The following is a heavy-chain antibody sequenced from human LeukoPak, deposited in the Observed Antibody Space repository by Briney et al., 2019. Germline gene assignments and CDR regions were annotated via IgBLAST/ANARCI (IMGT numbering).Heavy chain of an antibody. V-gene: IGHV4-38-2*02. CDR3: ARVRSSSSGGVDY. J-gene: IGHJ4*02. D-gene: IGHD6-6*01. CDR1: GYSISSGYY. Sequence: SETLSLTCTVSGYSISSGYYWGWIRPPPGKGLEWIGSIYHSGSTYYNPSPKSRVTISVDTSKNQFSLKLSSVTAADTAVYYCARVRSSSSGGVDYWGQGTLVTVSS. CDR2: IYHSGST.